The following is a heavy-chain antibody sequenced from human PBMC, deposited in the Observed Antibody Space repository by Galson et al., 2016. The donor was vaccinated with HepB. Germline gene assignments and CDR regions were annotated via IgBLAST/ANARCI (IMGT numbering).Heavy chain of an antibody. CDR1: GDSVFRKSGA. J-gene: IGHJ4*02. CDR2: TYCRSKWYN. V-gene: IGHV6-1*01. CDR3: TREAGYTYGFDY. D-gene: IGHD5-18*01. Sequence: CAISGDSVFRKSGAWNWIRQSPSRGLEWLGRTYCRSKWYNDYAVSVKSRITINPDTSKNQFSLHLKSVTPEDTAVYYCTREAGYTYGFDYWGQGTVITVSS.